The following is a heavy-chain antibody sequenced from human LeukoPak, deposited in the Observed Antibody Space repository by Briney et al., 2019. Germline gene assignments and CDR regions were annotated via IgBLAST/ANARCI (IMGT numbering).Heavy chain of an antibody. CDR3: AKAPPYKKYFDY. Sequence: GGSLRLSCAASGFTFSNYAMSWVRQATGKGLEWVSTISNSGDATYYADSVKGRFTISRDNSKNTLYLQMNSLRAEDTAVYYCAKAPPYKKYFDYWGQGTLVTVSS. CDR2: ISNSGDAT. V-gene: IGHV3-23*01. D-gene: IGHD1-1*01. CDR1: GFTFSNYA. J-gene: IGHJ4*02.